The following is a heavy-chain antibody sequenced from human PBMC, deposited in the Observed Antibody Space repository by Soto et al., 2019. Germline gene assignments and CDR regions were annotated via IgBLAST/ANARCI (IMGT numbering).Heavy chain of an antibody. V-gene: IGHV3-21*01. CDR2: ISSSSSYI. J-gene: IGHJ3*02. CDR1: GFTFSSYS. CDR3: ARGSLIYCSGGSCWAFDI. D-gene: IGHD2-15*01. Sequence: RGSLRLSCAASGFTFSSYSMSWVRQAPGKGLEWVSSISSSSSYIYYADSVKGRFTISRDNAKNSLYLQMNSLRAEDTAVYYCARGSLIYCSGGSCWAFDIWGQGTMVTVSS.